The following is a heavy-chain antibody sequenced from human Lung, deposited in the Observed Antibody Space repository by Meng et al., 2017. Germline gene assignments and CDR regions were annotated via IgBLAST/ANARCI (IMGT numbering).Heavy chain of an antibody. CDR2: INPKSGDT. Sequence: QVPLGQPGAEVKKPGAPVKVSCKASGYTFPDYWLHWVRRAPGQGLEWMGRINPKSGDTHYAQRFQGRVTMTGDTSISTAYMELSGLRSDDTAMYYCARDEDISAAGKLFGDYWGQGTLVTVSS. V-gene: IGHV1-2*06. D-gene: IGHD6-13*01. CDR3: ARDEDISAAGKLFGDY. J-gene: IGHJ4*02. CDR1: GYTFPDYW.